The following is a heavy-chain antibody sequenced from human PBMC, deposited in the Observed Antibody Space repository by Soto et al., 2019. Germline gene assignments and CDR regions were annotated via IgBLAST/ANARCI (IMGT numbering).Heavy chain of an antibody. J-gene: IGHJ6*02. V-gene: IGHV6-1*01. CDR1: GDSVSSNSAT. D-gene: IGHD3-16*01. CDR3: AREDSRSGSYFSFGPKTPTVYYDGLDV. CDR2: TYYKSRWSR. Sequence: SQTLSLTCAISGDSVSSNSATWNWIRQSPSRGLEWLGRTYYKSRWSRDYAPSVKGRITINADTSNNDFSLQLNSVTPEDTAVYYCAREDSRSGSYFSFGPKTPTVYYDGLDVWGQGNTVTVSS.